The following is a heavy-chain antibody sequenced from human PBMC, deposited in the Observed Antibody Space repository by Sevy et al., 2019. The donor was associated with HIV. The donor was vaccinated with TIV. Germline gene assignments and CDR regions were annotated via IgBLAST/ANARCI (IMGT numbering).Heavy chain of an antibody. CDR1: GFTFSRYW. V-gene: IGHV3-74*01. J-gene: IGHJ4*02. CDR3: ARALGNSGGL. CDR2: VNTDGSVT. D-gene: IGHD3-10*01. Sequence: GGSLRLSCTSPGFTFSRYWMYWVRQVPGKGLVWVSHVNTDGSVTHYADSVRGRFTISRDNVRNTVYLQMNTLRVEDTAVYYCARALGNSGGLWGQRTMVTVSS.